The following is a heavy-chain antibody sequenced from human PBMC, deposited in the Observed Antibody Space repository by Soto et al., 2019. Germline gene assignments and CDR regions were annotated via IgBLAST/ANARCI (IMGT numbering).Heavy chain of an antibody. V-gene: IGHV4-34*01. D-gene: IGHD2-15*01. Sequence: QVQLQQWGAGLLKPSETQSVTCAVYGGSFSGYYWSWIRQPPGKGLEWIGEINHSGSTNYNPSLKSRVTISVDTSKNQFSLKLSSVTAADTAVYYCARGPYCSGGSCSFGLDYWGQGTLVTVSS. CDR3: ARGPYCSGGSCSFGLDY. J-gene: IGHJ4*02. CDR1: GGSFSGYY. CDR2: INHSGST.